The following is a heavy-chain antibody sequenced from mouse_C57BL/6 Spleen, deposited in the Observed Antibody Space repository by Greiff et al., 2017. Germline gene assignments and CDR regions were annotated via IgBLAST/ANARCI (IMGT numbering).Heavy chain of an antibody. Sequence: EVQLVESGAGLVKPGGSLKLSCAASGFTFSSYAMSWVRQTPEKRLEWVAYISSGGDYIYYADTVKGRFTISRDNARNTLYLQMSSLKSEDTAMDDCTRDGWQPPYFDVWGTGTTVTVSA. CDR3: TRDGWQPPYFDV. CDR2: ISSGGDYI. J-gene: IGHJ1*03. D-gene: IGHD1-1*02. V-gene: IGHV5-9-1*02. CDR1: GFTFSSYA.